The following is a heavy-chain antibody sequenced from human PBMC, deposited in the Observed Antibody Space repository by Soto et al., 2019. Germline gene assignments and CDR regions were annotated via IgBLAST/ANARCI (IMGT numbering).Heavy chain of an antibody. D-gene: IGHD2-2*01. CDR1: GFTFSSYW. CDR3: ARDRGAYQLLTQPFYYYYGMDV. Sequence: RLSCAASGFTFSSYWMSWVRQAPGKGLEWVANIKQDGSEKYYVDSVKGRFTISRDNAKNSLYLQMNSLRAEDTAVYYCARDRGAYQLLTQPFYYYYGMDVWGQGTTVTVSS. J-gene: IGHJ6*02. V-gene: IGHV3-7*03. CDR2: IKQDGSEK.